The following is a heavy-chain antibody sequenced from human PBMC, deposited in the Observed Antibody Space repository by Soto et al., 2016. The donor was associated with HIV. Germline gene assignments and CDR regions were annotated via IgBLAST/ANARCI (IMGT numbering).Heavy chain of an antibody. D-gene: IGHD5-18*01. V-gene: IGHV1-2*02. CDR2: INPNSGGT. CDR1: GYTFSGYY. CDR3: ARVPRGYPYGLDY. J-gene: IGHJ4*02. Sequence: QVQLVQSGAEVKKPGASVKISCKASGYTFSGYYIYWVRQAPGQGLEWMGWINPNSGGTNYAQKFQGRVTMTRDTSISTAYMELSRLRSDDTAVYYCARVPRGYPYGLDYWDQGTLVTGLL.